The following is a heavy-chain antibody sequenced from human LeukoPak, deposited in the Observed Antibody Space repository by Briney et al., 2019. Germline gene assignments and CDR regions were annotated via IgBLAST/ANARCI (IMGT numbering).Heavy chain of an antibody. Sequence: SETLSLTCSVSGGSISSSSYQWGWILQPPGKGLERIGNIYDSGSSYYNPSLKSRVTISIDTPKNPFSLKLSSVTAADTAVYYCASPLAASGLRAFDIWGQGTMVTVSS. J-gene: IGHJ3*02. CDR2: IYDSGSS. V-gene: IGHV4-39*01. D-gene: IGHD6-25*01. CDR1: GGSISSSSYQ. CDR3: ASPLAASGLRAFDI.